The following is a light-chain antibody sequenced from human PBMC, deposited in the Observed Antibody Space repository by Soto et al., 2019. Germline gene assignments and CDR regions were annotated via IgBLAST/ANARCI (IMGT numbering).Light chain of an antibody. J-gene: IGLJ2*01. V-gene: IGLV2-11*01. Sequence: QSALTQPRSVSGSPGQSVTVSCTGTSRDVGIYNYVSWYQQRPGTAPKVMIYDVTKRPSGVPDRFSCSKSANTASLTISGLQADDEADYYCCSYAGNYTLLFGGGTKLTVL. CDR3: CSYAGNYTLL. CDR2: DVT. CDR1: SRDVGIYNY.